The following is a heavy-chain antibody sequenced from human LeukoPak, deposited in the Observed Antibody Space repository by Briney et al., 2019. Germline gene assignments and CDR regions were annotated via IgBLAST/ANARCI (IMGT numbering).Heavy chain of an antibody. J-gene: IGHJ5*02. CDR1: GYTFTSYY. D-gene: IGHD5-18*01. Sequence: ASVKVSCKASGYTFTSYYMHWVRQAPGQGLEWMGIINPSGGNTNYAQKFQGRLTMTRDMSTGTVYMELSSLRYEHTAMYYCARAFPHRRLMDTTMNQHWFDPWGQGTLVTVSS. V-gene: IGHV1-46*01. CDR3: ARAFPHRRLMDTTMNQHWFDP. CDR2: INPSGGNT.